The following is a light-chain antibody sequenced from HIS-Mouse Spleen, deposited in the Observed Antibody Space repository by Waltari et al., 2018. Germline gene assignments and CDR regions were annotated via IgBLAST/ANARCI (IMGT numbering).Light chain of an antibody. CDR1: ALPKKY. Sequence: SYDLTQPPSVSVPPGQPARITCSGDALPKKYAYWYQQKSGQAPVLVIDEDSKRPSGIPERFSGSSSGTMATLTISGAQVEDEADYYCYSTDSSGNHRVFGGGTKLTVL. J-gene: IGLJ2*01. V-gene: IGLV3-10*01. CDR2: EDS. CDR3: YSTDSSGNHRV.